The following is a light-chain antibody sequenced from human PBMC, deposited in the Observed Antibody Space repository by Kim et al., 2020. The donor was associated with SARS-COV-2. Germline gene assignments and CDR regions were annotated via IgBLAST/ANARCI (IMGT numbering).Light chain of an antibody. CDR1: SSDIGSYDY. CDR2: DVT. J-gene: IGLJ2*01. CDR3: SSYAGSNNGV. Sequence: GQSVTISCTGASSDIGSYDYGSWYQQYQGKAPKLIIYDVTKRPSGVPDRFSGSKSANTASLTVSGLQAVDEADYYCSSYAGSNNGVFGGGTQLTVL. V-gene: IGLV2-8*01.